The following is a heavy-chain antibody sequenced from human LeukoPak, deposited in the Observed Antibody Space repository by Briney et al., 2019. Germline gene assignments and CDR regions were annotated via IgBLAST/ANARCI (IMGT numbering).Heavy chain of an antibody. J-gene: IGHJ3*02. Sequence: PSETLSLTCTVSGGSISSGDYYWSWIRQPPGTGLEWIGYIYYSGSTYYNPSLKSRVTISVDTSKNQFSLKLSSVTAADTAVYYCARYGVDDAFDIWGQGTMVTVSS. D-gene: IGHD4-17*01. CDR3: ARYGVDDAFDI. CDR2: IYYSGST. V-gene: IGHV4-30-4*01. CDR1: GGSISSGDYY.